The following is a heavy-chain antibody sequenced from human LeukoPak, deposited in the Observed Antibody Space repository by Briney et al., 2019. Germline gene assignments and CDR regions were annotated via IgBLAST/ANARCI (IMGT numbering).Heavy chain of an antibody. CDR3: ARGGGRTWYMDV. V-gene: IGHV4-59*01. J-gene: IGHJ6*03. Sequence: SETLSLTSTVSGGSISSYYWSWIRQPPGKGLEWIGYIYYSGSTNYNPSLKSRVTISVDTSKNQFSLKLSSVTAADTAVYYCARGGGRTWYMDVWGKGTTVTVSS. CDR2: IYYSGST. D-gene: IGHD3-16*01. CDR1: GGSISSYY.